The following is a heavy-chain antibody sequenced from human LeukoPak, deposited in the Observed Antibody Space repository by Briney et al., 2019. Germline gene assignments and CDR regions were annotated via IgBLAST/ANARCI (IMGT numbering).Heavy chain of an antibody. J-gene: IGHJ3*02. CDR3: ASNQYSLWGGDGNGAFDI. CDR1: GFTFTTYS. Sequence: GGSLRLSCEASGFTFTTYSMTWVRQAPGKGLEWVSIISSGSSAIFSADALKGRFTISRDDAKNLLYLQMNSLRAEDTAVYYCASNQYSLWGGDGNGAFDIWGQGTMVTVSS. D-gene: IGHD2-21*02. V-gene: IGHV3-21*01. CDR2: ISSGSSAI.